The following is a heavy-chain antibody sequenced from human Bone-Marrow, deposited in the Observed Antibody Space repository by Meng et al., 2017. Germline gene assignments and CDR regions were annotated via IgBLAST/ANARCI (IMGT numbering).Heavy chain of an antibody. CDR3: ARVAYRWGGDCSYFDY. CDR1: GGSFSGSY. CDR2: INHSGST. V-gene: IGHV4-34*01. Sequence: QVQLQQWGAGLVKPSETLSLTCAVYGGSFSGSYWSWIRQPPGKGLEWIGEINHSGSTNYNPSLKSRVTISVDTSKNQFSLKLSSVTAADTAVYYCARVAYRWGGDCSYFDYWGQGTLVTVSS. J-gene: IGHJ4*02. D-gene: IGHD2-21*02.